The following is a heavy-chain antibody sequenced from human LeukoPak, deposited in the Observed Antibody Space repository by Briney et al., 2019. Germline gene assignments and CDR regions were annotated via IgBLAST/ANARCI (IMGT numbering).Heavy chain of an antibody. V-gene: IGHV3-30-3*01. CDR3: AREGYFDCLDY. Sequence: GSLRLSCAASGFTFSSYAMHWVRQAPGKGLEWVAVISYDGSNKYYADSVKGRFTISRDNSKNTLYLQMNSLRAEDTAVYYCAREGYFDCLDYWGQGTLVTVSS. J-gene: IGHJ4*02. D-gene: IGHD3-9*01. CDR2: ISYDGSNK. CDR1: GFTFSSYA.